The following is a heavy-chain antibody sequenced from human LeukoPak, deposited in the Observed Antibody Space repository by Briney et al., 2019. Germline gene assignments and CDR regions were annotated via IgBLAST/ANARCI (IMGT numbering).Heavy chain of an antibody. CDR2: MNPNSGNT. D-gene: IGHD4-23*01. CDR3: VTRYHDYGGILDAFDI. J-gene: IGHJ3*02. CDR1: GYTFTSYD. Sequence: ASVKVSCKASGYTFTSYDINWVRQATGQGLEWMGWMNPNSGNTGYAQKFQGRVTITRNTSISTAYMELSSLRSEDTAVYYCVTRYHDYGGILDAFDIWGQGTMVTVSS. V-gene: IGHV1-8*03.